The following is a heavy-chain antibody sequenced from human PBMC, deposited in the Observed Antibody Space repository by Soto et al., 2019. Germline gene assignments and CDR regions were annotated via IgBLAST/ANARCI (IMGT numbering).Heavy chain of an antibody. CDR2: IYPSDSDT. V-gene: IGHV5-51*01. CDR1: GYTFTIYW. D-gene: IGHD4-17*01. CDR3: ARPANTVADHFDL. J-gene: IGHJ4*02. Sequence: PGESLKISCQVSGYTFTIYWIGWVRPMPGKGLEWMGIIYPSDSDTRYSPSFQGQVTISAHQSINTAYLQWDSLKASDTAIYYCARPANTVADHFDLWGQGTPVTVSS.